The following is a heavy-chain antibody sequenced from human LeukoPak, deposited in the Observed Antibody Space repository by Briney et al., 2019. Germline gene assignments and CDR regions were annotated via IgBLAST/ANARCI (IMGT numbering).Heavy chain of an antibody. CDR3: ARGSSGPVGY. J-gene: IGHJ4*02. V-gene: IGHV4-34*01. Sequence: SETLSLTCAVYGGSFSGYYWSWIRQPPGKGLEWIGEINHSGSTNYNPSLKSRVTISVDTSKNQFPLKLSSVTAADTAVYYCARGSSGPVGYWGQGTLVTVSS. CDR2: INHSGST. D-gene: IGHD5-12*01. CDR1: GGSFSGYY.